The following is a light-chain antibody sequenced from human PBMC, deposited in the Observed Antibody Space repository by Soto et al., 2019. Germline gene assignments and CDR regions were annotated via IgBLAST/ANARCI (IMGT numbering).Light chain of an antibody. J-gene: IGKJ1*01. Sequence: EIVMTKSPATLSVSPGERATLSCRASQSVDSNLAWYQQKPGQAPRLLIYDASSRATGIPDRFSGSGSGTDFTLIISRLEPEDFAVYYCQQYGRSPWTFGQGTKVDIK. CDR1: QSVDSN. CDR2: DAS. V-gene: IGKV3-20*01. CDR3: QQYGRSPWT.